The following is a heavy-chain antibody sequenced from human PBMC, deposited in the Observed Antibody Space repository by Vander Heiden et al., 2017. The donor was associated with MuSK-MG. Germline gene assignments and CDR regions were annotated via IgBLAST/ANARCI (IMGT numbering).Heavy chain of an antibody. J-gene: IGHJ6*03. CDR3: AMEDDDGGSGPMPDV. Sequence: EVQLLESGGGLVQPGGSLRLSCAASGFTFSSYAMSWVRQAPGKGLEWVSAISGSGGSTYYADAGKGRFTISRDNAKNTLYMQMNRMRAEETALYYCAMEDDDGGSGPMPDVWCKGTTVTVFS. CDR2: ISGSGGST. D-gene: IGHD3-3*01. V-gene: IGHV3-23*01. CDR1: GFTFSSYA.